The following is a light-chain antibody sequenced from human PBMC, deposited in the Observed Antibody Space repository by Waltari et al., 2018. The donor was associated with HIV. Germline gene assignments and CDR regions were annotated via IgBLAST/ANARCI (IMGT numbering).Light chain of an antibody. Sequence: DIQMTQSPSSLSASVGDRVTITCQASQDINTYLNWYQQKVGKAPERLIYHASNLETGVPSRFSGSGSGTDFSFTISSLQPEDFATYYCQQYDDLPLTFGGGTKVEIK. CDR3: QQYDDLPLT. CDR2: HAS. J-gene: IGKJ4*01. V-gene: IGKV1-33*01. CDR1: QDINTY.